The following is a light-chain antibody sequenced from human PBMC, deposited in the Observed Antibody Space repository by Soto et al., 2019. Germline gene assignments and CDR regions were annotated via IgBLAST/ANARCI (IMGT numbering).Light chain of an antibody. CDR1: QSVSSSH. CDR3: QQRSSWPPT. V-gene: IGKV3-11*01. Sequence: EIVLTQSPGTLSLSPGERATLSCRASQSVSSSHLAWYQQKPGQAPRLVIFGASSRATGIPARFSGSGSGTDFTLTISSLEPEDFAVYYCQQRSSWPPTFGQGTRLEIK. J-gene: IGKJ5*01. CDR2: GAS.